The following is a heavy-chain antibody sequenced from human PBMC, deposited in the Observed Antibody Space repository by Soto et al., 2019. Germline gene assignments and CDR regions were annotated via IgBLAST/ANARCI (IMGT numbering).Heavy chain of an antibody. J-gene: IGHJ4*02. V-gene: IGHV5-51*01. CDR2: IYPDDSDT. CDR1: GYIFTTYW. D-gene: IGHD3-22*01. Sequence: GESLKISCKGSGYIFTTYWIGWVRQMSGKGLEWMGMIYPDDSDTRYSPSFQGQVTISADKSSNTAYLQWSSLKASDTAMYFCARRRDYEISDPAGFDYRGQGALVTGS. CDR3: ARRRDYEISDPAGFDY.